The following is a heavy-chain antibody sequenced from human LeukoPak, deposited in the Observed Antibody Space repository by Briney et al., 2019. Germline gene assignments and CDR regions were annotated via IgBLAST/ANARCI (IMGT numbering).Heavy chain of an antibody. V-gene: IGHV4-59*01. D-gene: IGHD5-18*01. CDR1: GGSISSYY. CDR3: AREVAVQLWLRESYYFDY. Sequence: SETLSLTCTVSGGSISSYYWSWIRQPPGKGLEWIGYIYYSGTTNYNPSLKSRVTISVDTSKNQFSLKLSSVTAADTAVYYCAREVAVQLWLRESYYFDYWGQGTLVTVSS. J-gene: IGHJ4*02. CDR2: IYYSGTT.